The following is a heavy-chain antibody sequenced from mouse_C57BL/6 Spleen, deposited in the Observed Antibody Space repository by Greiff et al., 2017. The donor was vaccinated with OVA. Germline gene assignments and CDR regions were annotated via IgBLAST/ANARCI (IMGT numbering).Heavy chain of an antibody. D-gene: IGHD3-3*01. CDR3: AREDSPFAY. V-gene: IGHV5-4*01. J-gene: IGHJ3*01. CDR1: GFTFSSYA. CDR2: ISDGGSYT. Sequence: EVKLVESGGGLVKPGGSLKLSCAASGFTFSSYAMSWVRQTPEKRLEWVATISDGGSYTYYPDNVKGRFTISRDNAKNNLYLQMSHLKSEDTAVYYCAREDSPFAYWGQGTLVTVSA.